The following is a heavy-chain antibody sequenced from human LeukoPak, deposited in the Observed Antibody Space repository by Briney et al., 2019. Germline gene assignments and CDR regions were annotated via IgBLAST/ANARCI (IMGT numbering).Heavy chain of an antibody. J-gene: IGHJ4*02. CDR3: ARDRRGATDY. Sequence: SETLSLTCTVSGGSISSYYWSWIRQPPGKGLEWIGCIYYSGSTNYNPSLKSRVTISVDTSKNQFSLKLSSVTAADTAVYYCARDRRGATDYWGQGTLVTVSS. CDR2: IYYSGST. CDR1: GGSISSYY. V-gene: IGHV4-59*01. D-gene: IGHD5-12*01.